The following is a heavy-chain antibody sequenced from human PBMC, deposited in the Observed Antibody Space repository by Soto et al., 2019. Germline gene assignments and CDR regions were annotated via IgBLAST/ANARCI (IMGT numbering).Heavy chain of an antibody. Sequence: SETPSLTCTVSGGSVCSGDYDGSWIQQPPGKGLEWIGYIYYSGSTYYNPSLKSRVTISVDTSKNQFSLKLSSVTAADTAVYYCARSGAAVGRWFDPWGQGTLVTVSS. CDR2: IYYSGST. CDR3: ARSGAAVGRWFDP. D-gene: IGHD6-13*01. CDR1: GGSVCSGDYD. J-gene: IGHJ5*02. V-gene: IGHV4-30-4*01.